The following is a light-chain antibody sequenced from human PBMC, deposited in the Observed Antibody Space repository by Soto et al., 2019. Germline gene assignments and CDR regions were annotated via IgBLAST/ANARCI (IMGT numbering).Light chain of an antibody. Sequence: EIVLTQSPGSLSLSPGERATLPCRASQSVSSTFFAWYQQRPGQAPRLLMYGASSRATGIPERFSGSGSGTDFTLTISRLEPEDFGVYYCQQFESSVTFGQGTKVEIK. CDR2: GAS. CDR3: QQFESSVT. V-gene: IGKV3-20*01. CDR1: QSVSSTF. J-gene: IGKJ1*01.